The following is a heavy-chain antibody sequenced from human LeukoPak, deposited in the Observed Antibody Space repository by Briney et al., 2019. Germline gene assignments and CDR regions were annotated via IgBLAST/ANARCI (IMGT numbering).Heavy chain of an antibody. J-gene: IGHJ4*02. CDR1: GGSFSGYY. D-gene: IGHD3-22*01. CDR3: ARGLYYYDSSGLLDY. V-gene: IGHV4-34*01. CDR2: INHSGST. Sequence: SETLSLTCAVYGGSFSGYYWSWIRQAPGKGLEWIGEINHSGSTNYNPSLKSRVTISVDTSKNQFSLKLSSVTAADTAVYYCARGLYYYDSSGLLDYWGQGTLVTVSS.